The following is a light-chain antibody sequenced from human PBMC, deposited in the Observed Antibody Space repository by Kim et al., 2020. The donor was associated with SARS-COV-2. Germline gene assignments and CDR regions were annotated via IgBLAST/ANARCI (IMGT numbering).Light chain of an antibody. V-gene: IGKV3-20*01. Sequence: EIVLTQSPGTLSLSPGERATLSCRASQSVSSSYLAWYQHKPGQAPRLLIYGASSRAAGIPDRFSGSGSGPDFILTISRLEPEDFAVYYCQQYGPSPPYTFGQGTKLEI. J-gene: IGKJ2*01. CDR3: QQYGPSPPYT. CDR1: QSVSSSY. CDR2: GAS.